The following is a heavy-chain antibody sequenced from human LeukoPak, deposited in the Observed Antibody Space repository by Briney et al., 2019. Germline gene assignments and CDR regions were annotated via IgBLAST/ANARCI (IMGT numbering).Heavy chain of an antibody. V-gene: IGHV3-21*01. CDR2: ISSSSSYI. CDR3: ARDEGVSSSWLPDY. D-gene: IGHD6-6*01. CDR1: GFTFSSYS. J-gene: IGHJ4*02. Sequence: GGSLRLSCAASGFTFSSYSRNWVRQAPGKGLEWVSPISSSSSYIYYADSVKGRFTISRDNAKNSLYLHMNSLRAEDTAVYYCARDEGVSSSWLPDYWGQGTPVTVSS.